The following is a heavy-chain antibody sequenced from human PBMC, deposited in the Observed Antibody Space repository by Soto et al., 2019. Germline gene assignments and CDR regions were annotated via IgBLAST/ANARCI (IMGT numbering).Heavy chain of an antibody. J-gene: IGHJ5*02. CDR2: INHRETT. D-gene: IGHD6-13*01. CDR1: GGSFSDYY. Sequence: QVQLQQWGAGLLKPSETLSLTCAVSGGSFSDYYWTWIRQPPGKGLEWIGEINHRETTTYNPSLEIRVTMSIDTSKNQFSLRLTSLTAADTAVYYCARGPPKYSSAWFRPIDPWGQGTLVTVSS. CDR3: ARGPPKYSSAWFRPIDP. V-gene: IGHV4-34*01.